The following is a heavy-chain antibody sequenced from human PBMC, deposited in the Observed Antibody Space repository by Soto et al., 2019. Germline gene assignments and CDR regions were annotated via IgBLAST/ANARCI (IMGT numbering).Heavy chain of an antibody. CDR3: GRGHHSMDV. V-gene: IGHV3-11*05. Sequence: HVQLVESGGGLAKPGGSLRLSCAASGFSLSDHYMTWIRQAPGKGLEWISYINPSGTYTQYADSVKGRFTISRDNAENSLYLQMNSLRLEDTALYYCGRGHHSMDVWGQGATVTVSS. CDR1: GFSLSDHY. CDR2: INPSGTYT. J-gene: IGHJ6*02.